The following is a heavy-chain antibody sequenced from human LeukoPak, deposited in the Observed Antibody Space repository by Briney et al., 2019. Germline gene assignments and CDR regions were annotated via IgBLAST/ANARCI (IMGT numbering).Heavy chain of an antibody. CDR3: ARGVVVPAAMGYYFDY. J-gene: IGHJ4*02. D-gene: IGHD2-2*01. Sequence: GASVKVSCKTSGGTFSSYAISWVRQAPGQGLEWMGGIIPIFGTANYAQKFQGRVTITTDESTSTAYMELSSLRSEDTAVYYCARGVVVPAAMGYYFDYWGQGTLVTVSS. CDR2: IIPIFGTA. CDR1: GGTFSSYA. V-gene: IGHV1-69*05.